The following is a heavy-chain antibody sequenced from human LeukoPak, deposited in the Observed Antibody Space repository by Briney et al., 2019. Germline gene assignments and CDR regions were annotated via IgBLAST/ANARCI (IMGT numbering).Heavy chain of an antibody. CDR2: ISYDGSNE. J-gene: IGHJ4*02. CDR3: AQGGYYDSSGPPIDY. V-gene: IGHV3-30*04. D-gene: IGHD3-22*01. Sequence: GGSLRLSCAASGFTFSSYVMHWVRQAPGKGLEWVAIISYDGSNEYYADSVKGRFTISRDNAKNSLYLQMNSLRAEDTAVYYCAQGGYYDSSGPPIDYWGQGTLVTVSS. CDR1: GFTFSSYV.